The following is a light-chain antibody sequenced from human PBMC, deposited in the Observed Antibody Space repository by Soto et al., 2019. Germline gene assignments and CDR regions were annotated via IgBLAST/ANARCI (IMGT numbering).Light chain of an antibody. Sequence: QSALTQPASVSGSPGQSITISCTGTSSDIGGYILVSWYQQEPGKAPKLMIYEGSKRPSGVSNRFSGSKSGNPASLTISGLQAEDEAHYYCCSYVGSDTYVIFGGGTKLTVL. V-gene: IGLV2-23*01. J-gene: IGLJ2*01. CDR2: EGS. CDR3: CSYVGSDTYVI. CDR1: SSDIGGYIL.